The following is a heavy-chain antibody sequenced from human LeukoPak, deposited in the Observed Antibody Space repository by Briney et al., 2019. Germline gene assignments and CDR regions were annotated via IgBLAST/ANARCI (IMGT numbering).Heavy chain of an antibody. V-gene: IGHV1-24*01. D-gene: IGHD4-17*01. Sequence: ASVKVSCKVSGYTLTELSMHWVRQAPGKGLEWMGGFDPEDGETIYAQKFQGRVAMTEDTSTDTAYMELSSLRSEDTAVYYCARQATTVPNARNFDYWGQGTLVTVSS. CDR2: FDPEDGET. CDR1: GYTLTELS. J-gene: IGHJ4*02. CDR3: ARQATTVPNARNFDY.